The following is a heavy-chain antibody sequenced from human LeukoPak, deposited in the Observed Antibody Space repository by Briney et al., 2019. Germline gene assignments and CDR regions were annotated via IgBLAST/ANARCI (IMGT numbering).Heavy chain of an antibody. Sequence: SETLSLTCTASGGSISSGSYGWSWIRQPAGQGLEWVGRIYAGGSTNYNPSLKSRVTISVDTSKTQLSLKLSSETAADTAVYNCAREDAEYYYSMDVWGKGTTVTVSS. V-gene: IGHV4-61*02. CDR3: AREDAEYYYSMDV. J-gene: IGHJ6*03. CDR2: IYAGGST. CDR1: GGSISSGSYG.